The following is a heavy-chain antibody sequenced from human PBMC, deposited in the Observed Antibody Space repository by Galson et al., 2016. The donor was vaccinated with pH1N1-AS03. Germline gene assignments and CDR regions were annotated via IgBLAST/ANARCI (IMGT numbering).Heavy chain of an antibody. Sequence: SGAEVKKPGESLKISCKTSGYIFTSYWAAWVRHMPGKGLEWMGIMYPGDSGTRYSPSFQGQVTISADRSINTAYLQWSSLMASDTAIYYCARQVRDGYNDYFDYWGQGILVTVSS. CDR1: GYIFTSYW. CDR2: MYPGDSGT. D-gene: IGHD5-24*01. J-gene: IGHJ4*02. CDR3: ARQVRDGYNDYFDY. V-gene: IGHV5-51*01.